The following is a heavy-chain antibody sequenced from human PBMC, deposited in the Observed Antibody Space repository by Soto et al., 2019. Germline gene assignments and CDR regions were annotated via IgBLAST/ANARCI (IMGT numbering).Heavy chain of an antibody. Sequence: GGSLRLSCAASGFTFSSYGMHWVRQAPGKGLEWVAVISYDGSNKYYADSVKGRFTISRDNSKNTLYLQMNSLRAEDTAVCYCANSQRIQLWAYYYGMDVWGQGTTVTVSS. V-gene: IGHV3-30*18. J-gene: IGHJ6*02. D-gene: IGHD5-18*01. CDR3: ANSQRIQLWAYYYGMDV. CDR2: ISYDGSNK. CDR1: GFTFSSYG.